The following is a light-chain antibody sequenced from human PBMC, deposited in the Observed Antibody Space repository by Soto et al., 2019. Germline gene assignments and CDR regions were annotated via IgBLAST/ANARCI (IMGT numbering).Light chain of an antibody. J-gene: IGKJ1*01. CDR1: QDITNY. CDR3: QQYNSYQTWT. CDR2: DAS. Sequence: DIQMTQSPSSLSASVGDRVTITCQASQDITNYLNWYQQKPGKAPKLLIYDASSLESGVPSRFSGSGSGTEFTLTISSLQPDDFATYYCQQYNSYQTWTFGQGTKVDIK. V-gene: IGKV1-5*01.